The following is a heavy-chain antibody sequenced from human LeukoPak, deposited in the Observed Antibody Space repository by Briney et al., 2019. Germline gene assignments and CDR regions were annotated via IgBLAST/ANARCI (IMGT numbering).Heavy chain of an antibody. CDR1: GGSISSGGYY. D-gene: IGHD1-26*01. Sequence: SETLSLTCTVSGGSISSGGYYWSWIRQPPGKGLEWIGYIYHSGSTYYNPSLKSRVTISVDRSKNQFSLKLSSVTAADTAVYYCARDRGVGATGAFDIWGQGTMVTVSS. CDR3: ARDRGVGATGAFDI. J-gene: IGHJ3*02. CDR2: IYHSGST. V-gene: IGHV4-30-2*01.